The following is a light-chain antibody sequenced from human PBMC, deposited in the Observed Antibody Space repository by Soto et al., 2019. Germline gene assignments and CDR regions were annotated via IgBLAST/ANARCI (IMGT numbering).Light chain of an antibody. Sequence: EIVLTQSPGTLSLSPGERATLSCRASQSVSSSYLAWYQQKPGQAPRLLIYGASSRATVIPDRFSGSGSGTDFTLTISRLEPDDFAVYYCKQYGSSPLTFGGGTMVEIK. CDR2: GAS. V-gene: IGKV3-20*01. CDR3: KQYGSSPLT. CDR1: QSVSSSY. J-gene: IGKJ4*01.